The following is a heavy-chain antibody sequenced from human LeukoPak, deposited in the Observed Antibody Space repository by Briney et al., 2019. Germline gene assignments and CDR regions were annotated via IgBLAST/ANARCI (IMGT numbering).Heavy chain of an antibody. V-gene: IGHV3-9*01. CDR2: ISWNSGSI. Sequence: GGPLRLSCAGSGFIFNNYAMHWVRQPPGKGLEWVSGISWNSGSIDYADSVKGRFTISRDNAKNSLYLQMNSLRVEDTAFYYCAKDNRRHYTSGPNPDSLHWGQGALVTVSS. D-gene: IGHD6-19*01. CDR1: GFIFNNYA. CDR3: AKDNRRHYTSGPNPDSLH. J-gene: IGHJ4*02.